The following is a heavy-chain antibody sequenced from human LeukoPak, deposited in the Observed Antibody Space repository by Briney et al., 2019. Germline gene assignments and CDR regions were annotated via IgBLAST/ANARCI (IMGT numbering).Heavy chain of an antibody. J-gene: IGHJ4*02. Sequence: GESLKISCKGSGYSFTTYWIGWVRQMPGKGLEWMGIIYPGDSDTRYSPSFQGQVTISADKSISTAYLQWCSLKASDTAMYYCARARYCSGGSCYAEYWGQGTLVTVSS. CDR1: GYSFTTYW. CDR2: IYPGDSDT. D-gene: IGHD2-15*01. V-gene: IGHV5-51*01. CDR3: ARARYCSGGSCYAEY.